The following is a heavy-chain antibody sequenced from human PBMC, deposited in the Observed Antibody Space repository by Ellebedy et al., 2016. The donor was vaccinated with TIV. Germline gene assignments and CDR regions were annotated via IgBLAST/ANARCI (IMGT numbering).Heavy chain of an antibody. CDR1: GFIVSSDY. D-gene: IGHD5/OR15-5a*01. Sequence: GESLKISCAGSGFIVSSDYMGWVRRAPGKGLEWVSMIYGGGGTYYADSVKGRFIISRDNSKNTLYLQMNTLRAEDTAVYYCARASLVVSGRYFDSWGQGTLVTVSS. CDR3: ARASLVVSGRYFDS. V-gene: IGHV3-53*01. CDR2: IYGGGGT. J-gene: IGHJ4*02.